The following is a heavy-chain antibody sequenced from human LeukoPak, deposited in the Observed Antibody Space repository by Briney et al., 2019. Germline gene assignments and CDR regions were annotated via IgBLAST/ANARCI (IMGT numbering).Heavy chain of an antibody. CDR3: ARGSPPTAPFDY. Sequence: MTSETLSLTCAVSGGSISSGGYSWSWIRQPPGKGLEWIGSIYYSGTTYYNPSLKSRVTISVDRSRNQFSLKLNSVTAADTAVYYCARGSPPTAPFDYWGQGTLVTVSS. CDR2: IYYSGTT. CDR1: GGSISSGGYS. V-gene: IGHV4-30-2*01. J-gene: IGHJ4*02.